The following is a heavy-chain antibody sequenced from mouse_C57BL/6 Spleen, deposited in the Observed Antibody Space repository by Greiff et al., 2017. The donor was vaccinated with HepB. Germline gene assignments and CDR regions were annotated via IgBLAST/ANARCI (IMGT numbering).Heavy chain of an antibody. V-gene: IGHV1-50*01. CDR3: ARRLYDYPSFDY. CDR2: IDPSDSYT. CDR1: GYTFTSYW. Sequence: VQLQQPGAELVKPGASVKLSCKASGYTFTSYWMQWVKQRPGQGLEWIGEIDPSDSYTNYNQKFKGKATLTVDTSSSTAYMQLSSLTSEDSAVYYCARRLYDYPSFDYWGQGTTLTVSS. J-gene: IGHJ2*01. D-gene: IGHD2-4*01.